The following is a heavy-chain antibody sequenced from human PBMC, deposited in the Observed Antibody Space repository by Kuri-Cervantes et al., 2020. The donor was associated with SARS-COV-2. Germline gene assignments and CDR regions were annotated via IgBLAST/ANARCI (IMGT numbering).Heavy chain of an antibody. CDR2: INHSGST. J-gene: IGHJ4*02. Sequence: ETLKTLCAVYGGSFSGYYWSWIRQPPGKGLEWIGEINHSGSTNYNPSLKSRVTISVDTSKNQFSLKLSSVTAADTAVYYCARQGALSWGYYFDYWGQGTLVTVSS. CDR3: ARQGALSWGYYFDY. D-gene: IGHD7-27*01. V-gene: IGHV4-34*01. CDR1: GGSFSGYY.